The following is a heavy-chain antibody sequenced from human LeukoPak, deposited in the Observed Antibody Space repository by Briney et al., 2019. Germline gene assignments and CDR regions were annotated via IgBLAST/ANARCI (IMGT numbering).Heavy chain of an antibody. CDR1: GFSFSAYW. D-gene: IGHD2-15*01. Sequence: GGSLRLSCAASGFSFSAYWMSWVRQAPGKGLEWLANIKTDGSERYYVDSVKGRFTISRDNAMNSLYLQMNSLRADDTAVYYCAREYCSGGTCYLPGYWGQGTLVTVSS. CDR3: AREYCSGGTCYLPGY. V-gene: IGHV3-7*04. CDR2: IKTDGSER. J-gene: IGHJ4*02.